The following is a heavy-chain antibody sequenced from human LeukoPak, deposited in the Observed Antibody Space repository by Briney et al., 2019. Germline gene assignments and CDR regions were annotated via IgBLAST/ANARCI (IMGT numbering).Heavy chain of an antibody. CDR3: ARLTPRGVFDY. Sequence: GGSLRLSCAASGFTFSSYAMHWVRQAPGKGLEWVDNIKQDGSEKYYVDSVKGRFTISRDNAKNSLYLQMNSLRAEDTAVYYCARLTPRGVFDYWGQGTLVTVSS. CDR1: GFTFSSYA. J-gene: IGHJ4*02. D-gene: IGHD3-10*01. V-gene: IGHV3-7*01. CDR2: IKQDGSEK.